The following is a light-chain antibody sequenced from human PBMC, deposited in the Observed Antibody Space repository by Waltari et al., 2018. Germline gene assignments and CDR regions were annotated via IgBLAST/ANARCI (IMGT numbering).Light chain of an antibody. V-gene: IGLV2-11*01. J-gene: IGLJ2*01. CDR2: DVT. CDR1: SSDVGGYDY. Sequence: QSALTQPRSVSGSPGQSVTIPCPGTSSDVGGYDYVSWYQHHPGKAPKLLICDVTKRPSGVPDRFSGSKSGNTASLTISGLQAEDEADYYCCSYAGSYTHVVFGGGTKLTVL. CDR3: CSYAGSYTHVV.